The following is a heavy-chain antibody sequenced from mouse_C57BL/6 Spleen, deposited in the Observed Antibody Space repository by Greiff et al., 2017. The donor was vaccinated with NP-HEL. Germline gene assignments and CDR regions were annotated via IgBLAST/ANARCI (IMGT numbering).Heavy chain of an antibody. J-gene: IGHJ3*01. CDR2: ISSGSSTI. V-gene: IGHV5-17*01. Sequence: EVKVVESGGGLVKPGGSLKLSCAASGFTFSDYGMHWVRQAPEKGLEWVAYISSGSSTIYYADTVKGRFTISRDNAKKTLFLQMTSLRSEDTAMYYCARNPIYDGYPAWFAYWGQGTLVTVSA. CDR3: ARNPIYDGYPAWFAY. D-gene: IGHD2-3*01. CDR1: GFTFSDYG.